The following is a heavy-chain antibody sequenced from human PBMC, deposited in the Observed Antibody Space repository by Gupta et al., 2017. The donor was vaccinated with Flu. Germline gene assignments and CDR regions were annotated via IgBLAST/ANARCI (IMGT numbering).Heavy chain of an antibody. D-gene: IGHD2-15*01. CDR3: AKREGYCSGGTCPNWFDP. V-gene: IGHV3-23*01. CDR2: ISGTGGTI. J-gene: IGHJ5*02. Sequence: EVQLLESGGDLVQPGGSLRLSCEASGFTFNNYAMSWVRQAPGKGLECVSSISGTGGTIYYADSVKGRFTISRDNSKNTVYLEMNNLRAEDTAVYYCAKREGYCSGGTCPNWFDPWGQGTLVTVSS. CDR1: GFTFNNYA.